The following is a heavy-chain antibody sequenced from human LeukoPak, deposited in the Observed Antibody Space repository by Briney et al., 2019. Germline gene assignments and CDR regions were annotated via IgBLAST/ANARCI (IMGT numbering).Heavy chain of an antibody. V-gene: IGHV4-39*07. J-gene: IGHJ6*03. CDR2: IYYSGST. CDR1: GGSISSSSYY. CDR3: ARGGKWLVEYYMDV. D-gene: IGHD6-19*01. Sequence: PSETLSLTCTVSGGSISSSSYYWGWIRQPPGKGLEWIGSIYYSGSTYYNPSLKSRVTISVDTSKNQFSLKLSSVTAADTAVYYCARGGKWLVEYYMDVWGKGTTVTVSS.